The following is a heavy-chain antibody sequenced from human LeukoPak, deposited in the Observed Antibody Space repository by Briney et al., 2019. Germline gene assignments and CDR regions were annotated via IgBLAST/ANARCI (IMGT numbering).Heavy chain of an antibody. J-gene: IGHJ4*02. V-gene: IGHV3-53*01. CDR3: ARDGSSTTSCYDV. CDR1: GFTVSNNY. CDR2: IYSGGTT. Sequence: GGSLIHTCAASGFTVSNNYMSWVRQAPGKGLEWVSVIYSGGTTYYTDSVKGRFTISRDKFKNTLYLQMNSLRAEDTAVYYCARDGSSTTSCYDVWGQGTLVTVSS. D-gene: IGHD2-2*01.